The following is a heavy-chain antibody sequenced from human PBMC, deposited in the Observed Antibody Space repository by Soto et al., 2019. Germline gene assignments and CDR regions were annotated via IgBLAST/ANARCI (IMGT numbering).Heavy chain of an antibody. CDR1: GGPFNTFG. CDR2: IIPKYGTT. CDR3: ARTRQRRPVFYVDY. V-gene: IGHV1-69*01. Sequence: QVQLMQSGAEVTKPGSSVKVSCKASGGPFNTFGISWVRQAPGQGLEWMGGIIPKYGTTNYARRFQGRVTITADESTTTAYLELISLRHDDTAIDYCARTRQRRPVFYVDYWGQGT. J-gene: IGHJ4*02. D-gene: IGHD2-2*01.